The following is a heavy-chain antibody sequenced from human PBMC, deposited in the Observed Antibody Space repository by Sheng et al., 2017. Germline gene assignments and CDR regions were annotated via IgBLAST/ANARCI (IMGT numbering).Heavy chain of an antibody. V-gene: IGHV3-23*04. CDR1: GSPFTNYA. D-gene: IGHD2-8*01. CDR3: AKTGYCNGRSCSARGPFDV. Sequence: VQLVESGGGLEQPGGPGDSPAQPLGSPFTNYAMTWVRRAPGKGLEWVSSISDGGDFTFYADSVKGRFTISRDNSKNTVFLTMNGLRADDTAVYFCAKTGYCNGRSCSARGPFDVWGRGTMVIVSS. J-gene: IGHJ3*01. CDR2: ISDGGDFT.